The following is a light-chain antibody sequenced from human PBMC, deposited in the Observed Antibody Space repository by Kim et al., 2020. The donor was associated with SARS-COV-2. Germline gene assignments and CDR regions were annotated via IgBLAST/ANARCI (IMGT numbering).Light chain of an antibody. Sequence: SPGQTTRITCSGDKLGDKYACWYQQKPGQSPVLVIYQDSKRPSGIPERFSGSNSGNTATLTISGTQAMDEADYYCQAWDSRTYVVFGGGTQLTVL. J-gene: IGLJ2*01. V-gene: IGLV3-1*01. CDR2: QDS. CDR3: QAWDSRTYVV. CDR1: KLGDKY.